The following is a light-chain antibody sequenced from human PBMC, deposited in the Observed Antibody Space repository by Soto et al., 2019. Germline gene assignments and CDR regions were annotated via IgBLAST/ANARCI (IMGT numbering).Light chain of an antibody. CDR1: QYIGRY. CDR3: QQLNSYPLT. J-gene: IGKJ4*01. Sequence: DIQMTQSPSSLSASVGDRVTITCRAGQYIGRYLNWYQQKPGKAPKLLIYAASSLQSGVPSRFSGSGSGTDFTLTISSLQPEDFATYYCQQLNSYPLTFGGGTKVDI. V-gene: IGKV1-17*01. CDR2: AAS.